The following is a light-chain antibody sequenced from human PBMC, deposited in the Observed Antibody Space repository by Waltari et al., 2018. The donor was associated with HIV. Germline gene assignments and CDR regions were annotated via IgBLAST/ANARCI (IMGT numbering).Light chain of an antibody. CDR1: NIERKS. J-gene: IGLJ2*01. CDR3: QVWDSSSDHVL. V-gene: IGLV3-21*04. CDR2: YDS. Sequence: SSVLTQPPSVSVAPGKTAMITCGGNNIERKSVPGYQQKAGQAPVLLIYYDSDRPSGIPGRFSGSNSGNTATLTISRVGDGDEADYYCQVWDSSSDHVLFGGGTKLTVL.